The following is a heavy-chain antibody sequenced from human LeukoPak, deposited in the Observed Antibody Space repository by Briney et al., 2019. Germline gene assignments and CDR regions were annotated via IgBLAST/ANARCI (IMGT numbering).Heavy chain of an antibody. CDR3: ARVQFQWFDP. CDR2: IYGGGDA. J-gene: IGHJ5*02. V-gene: IGHV3-66*01. CDR1: EFSVGSNY. D-gene: IGHD6-19*01. Sequence: GGSLRLSCAASEFSVGSNYMAWVRQAPGKGLEWVSVIYGGGDAYYADSVKGRFIIARDNSKKTLSLQMNNLRVDDTAVYYCARVQFQWFDPWGPGTLVTVSS.